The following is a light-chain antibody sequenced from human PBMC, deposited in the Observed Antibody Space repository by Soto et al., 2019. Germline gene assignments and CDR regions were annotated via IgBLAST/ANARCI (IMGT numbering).Light chain of an antibody. CDR2: VNT. CDR3: QSYDISLRGYV. V-gene: IGLV1-40*01. J-gene: IGLJ1*01. CDR1: SSNIGAGYD. Sequence: QCVLTQPPSVSGAPGQRVTISCTGGSSNIGAGYDVHWYQQLPGTAPKLLIYVNTDRPSGVPDRFSGSKSGTSASLAITGLQPEDEADYYCQSYDISLRGYVLGDGTKLTVL.